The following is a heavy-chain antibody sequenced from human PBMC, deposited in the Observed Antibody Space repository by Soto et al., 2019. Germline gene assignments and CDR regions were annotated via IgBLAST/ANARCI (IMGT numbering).Heavy chain of an antibody. CDR2: IIPIFGTA. CDR1: GGTFSSYA. J-gene: IGHJ3*02. V-gene: IGHV1-69*13. D-gene: IGHD3-10*01. Sequence: ASVKVSCKASGGTFSSYAISWVRQAPGQGLEWMGGIIPIFGTANYAQKFQGRVTITADESTSTAYMELSSLRSEDTAVYYCAGLSMVRGVISRLGDAFDIWGQGTMVTVSS. CDR3: AGLSMVRGVISRLGDAFDI.